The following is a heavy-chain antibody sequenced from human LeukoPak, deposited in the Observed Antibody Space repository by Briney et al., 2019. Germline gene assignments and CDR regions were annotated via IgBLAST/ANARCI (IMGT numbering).Heavy chain of an antibody. D-gene: IGHD3-22*01. V-gene: IGHV3-7*01. J-gene: IGHJ5*02. Sequence: GGSLRFSCAASGFTFSSYWMSWVRQAPGQGLEWVANIKQDGTEKYYVDSVKGRFTISRDNAKDSLYLQMNSLRAEDTAVYYCARAHSSGYFWASEFDPWGQGTLVTVSS. CDR2: IKQDGTEK. CDR1: GFTFSSYW. CDR3: ARAHSSGYFWASEFDP.